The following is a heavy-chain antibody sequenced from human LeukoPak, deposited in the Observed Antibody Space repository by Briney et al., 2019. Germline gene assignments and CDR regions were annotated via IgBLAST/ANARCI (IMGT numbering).Heavy chain of an antibody. V-gene: IGHV4-34*01. CDR1: GGSFSGYY. J-gene: IGHJ4*02. CDR3: ASFLAVAGTFTFDY. D-gene: IGHD6-19*01. Sequence: PSETLSLTCAVYGGSFSGYYWSWIRQPPGKGLEWIGEINHSGSTNYNPSLKSRVTISVDTSKNQFSLKLSSVTAADTAVYYCASFLAVAGTFTFDYWGQGTLVTVSS. CDR2: INHSGST.